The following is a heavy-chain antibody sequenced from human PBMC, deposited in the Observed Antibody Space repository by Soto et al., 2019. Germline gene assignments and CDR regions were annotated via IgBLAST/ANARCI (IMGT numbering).Heavy chain of an antibody. V-gene: IGHV4-59*01. J-gene: IGHJ4*02. Sequence: SETLSLTCTVSGGSISSYYWSWIRQPPGKGLEWIGYIYYSGSTNYNPSLKSRVTISVDTSKNQFSLKLSSVTAADTAVYYCTRQAPDWSFDYWGQGTLVTVSS. CDR2: IYYSGST. D-gene: IGHD3-9*01. CDR3: TRQAPDWSFDY. CDR1: GGSISSYY.